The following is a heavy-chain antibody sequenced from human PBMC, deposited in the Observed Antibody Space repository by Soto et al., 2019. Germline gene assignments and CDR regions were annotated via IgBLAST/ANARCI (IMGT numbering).Heavy chain of an antibody. CDR1: GYTFTSYG. V-gene: IGHV1-18*01. Sequence: QVKLVQSGAEVKKPGASVKVSCKASGYTFTSYGINWVRQAPGQGLEWMGWISANNGNTNYAQKLQGRVTMTTDTTTSTAYRELRSQPSDETGVYYCARDRGGSELDNGGQGTLVPVSS. D-gene: IGHD3-10*01. J-gene: IGHJ4*02. CDR3: ARDRGGSELDN. CDR2: ISANNGNT.